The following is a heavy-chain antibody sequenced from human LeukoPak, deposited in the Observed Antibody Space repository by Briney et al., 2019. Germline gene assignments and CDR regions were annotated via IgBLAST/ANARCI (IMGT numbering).Heavy chain of an antibody. CDR1: GFALSNYE. CDR3: ATDYRFYGTNPFFDS. J-gene: IGHJ4*02. D-gene: IGHD2-8*01. V-gene: IGHV3-48*03. Sequence: GGSLRLSCAASGFALSNYEMNWVRQAPGKGLEWLSYINNSGTAVHYADSVKGRFTISRDNAKNSLYLQMNSLRVEDTAIYYCATDYRFYGTNPFFDSWGQGTLVTVSS. CDR2: INNSGTAV.